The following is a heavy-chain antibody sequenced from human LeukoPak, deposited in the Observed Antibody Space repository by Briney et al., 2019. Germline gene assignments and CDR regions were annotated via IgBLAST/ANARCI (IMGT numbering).Heavy chain of an antibody. J-gene: IGHJ6*04. V-gene: IGHV3-21*01. CDR3: ARRLRYFDSGLDV. Sequence: PGGSLRLSCAASGFTFSSYSMNWVRQAPGKGLEWVSSISSSSYIYYADSVKGRFTISRDNAKNSLYLQMNSLRAEDTAVYYCARRLRYFDSGLDVWGKGTTVTISS. CDR1: GFTFSSYS. CDR2: ISSSSYI. D-gene: IGHD3-9*01.